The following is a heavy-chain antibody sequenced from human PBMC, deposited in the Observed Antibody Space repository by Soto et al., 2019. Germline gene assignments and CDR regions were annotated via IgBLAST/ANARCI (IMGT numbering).Heavy chain of an antibody. CDR3: ARDEGYDFWSGYYALDY. V-gene: IGHV3-33*01. J-gene: IGHJ4*02. CDR2: IWYDGSNK. D-gene: IGHD3-3*01. Sequence: QVQLVESGGGVVQPGRSLRLSCAASGFTFSSYGMHWVRQAPGKGLEWVAVIWYDGSNKYYADSVKGRFTISRDNSKNTLYLQMNSLRAEDTAVYYCARDEGYDFWSGYYALDYWGQGTLVTVSS. CDR1: GFTFSSYG.